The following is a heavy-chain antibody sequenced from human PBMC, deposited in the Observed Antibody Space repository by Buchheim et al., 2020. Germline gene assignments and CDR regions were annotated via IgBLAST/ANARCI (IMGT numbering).Heavy chain of an antibody. CDR2: INHSGST. Sequence: QVQLQQWGAGLLKPSETLSLTCAVYGGSFSGYYWSWIRQPPGKGLEWIGEINHSGSTNYNPSLKSRVTISVDTSKNQFPLKLSSVAAADTAVYYCARGRVVVAATRRYFDYWGQGTL. J-gene: IGHJ4*02. V-gene: IGHV4-34*01. CDR3: ARGRVVVAATRRYFDY. CDR1: GGSFSGYY. D-gene: IGHD2-15*01.